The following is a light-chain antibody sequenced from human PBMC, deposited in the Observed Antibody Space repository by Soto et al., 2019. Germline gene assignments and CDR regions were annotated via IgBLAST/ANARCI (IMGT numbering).Light chain of an antibody. CDR2: GNS. Sequence: QSVLTQPPSVSGAPGQRVTISCTGRSSNIGAGYDVHWYQQLPGTAPKLLIYGNSNRPSGVPDRFSGSKSGTSASLAITGLQAEDEADYYCQSYDSSLSGYVFGTGTKGTVL. J-gene: IGLJ1*01. CDR1: SSNIGAGYD. CDR3: QSYDSSLSGYV. V-gene: IGLV1-40*01.